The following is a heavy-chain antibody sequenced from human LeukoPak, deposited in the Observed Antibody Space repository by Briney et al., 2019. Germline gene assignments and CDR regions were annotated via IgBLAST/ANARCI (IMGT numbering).Heavy chain of an antibody. CDR1: GYTFTSYG. J-gene: IGHJ4*02. Sequence: GASVKVSFKASGYTFTSYGISWVRQAPGQGLEWMGWISAYNGNTNYAQKLQGRVTMTTDTSTSTAYMELRSLRSDDTAVYYCARDRAHGITMIVVVTDYWGQGTLVTVSS. CDR2: ISAYNGNT. D-gene: IGHD3-22*01. V-gene: IGHV1-18*01. CDR3: ARDRAHGITMIVVVTDY.